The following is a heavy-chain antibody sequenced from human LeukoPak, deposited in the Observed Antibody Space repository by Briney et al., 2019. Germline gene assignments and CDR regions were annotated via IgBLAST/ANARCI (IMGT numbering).Heavy chain of an antibody. CDR1: GYAFTGYY. D-gene: IGHD3-16*01. J-gene: IGHJ4*02. CDR3: ARDHGGYYFDY. CDR2: INPDTGGT. Sequence: APVKVSCKASGYAFTGYYLHWVRQAPGQGLEWVAYINPDTGGTNYAQKFQGRVTVTRDASISTAYMEMSRLTSDDTAIYYCARDHGGYYFDYWGQGTLVTVSS. V-gene: IGHV1-2*02.